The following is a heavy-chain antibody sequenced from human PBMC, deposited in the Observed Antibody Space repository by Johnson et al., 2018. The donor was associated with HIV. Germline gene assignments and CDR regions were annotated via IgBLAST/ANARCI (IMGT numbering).Heavy chain of an antibody. J-gene: IGHJ3*02. CDR3: AREGAWYVRPGAFDI. D-gene: IGHD6-13*01. CDR1: GFTVSSNY. CDR2: IYSGGSI. Sequence: VLLVESGRGVVQPGRSLRLSCAASGFTVSSNYMSWVRQAPGKGLEWVSVIYSGGSIYYADSVKGRFSISRDNSKNTLYLQMNSLRVEDTAVYYCAREGAWYVRPGAFDIWGQGTMVTVSS. V-gene: IGHV3-66*01.